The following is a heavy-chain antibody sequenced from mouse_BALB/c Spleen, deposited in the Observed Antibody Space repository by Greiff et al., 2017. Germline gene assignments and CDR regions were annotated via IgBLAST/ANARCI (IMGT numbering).Heavy chain of an antibody. CDR1: GFTFSSFG. CDR3: ARSSIYYGYDWFAY. CDR2: ISSGSSTI. V-gene: IGHV5-17*02. D-gene: IGHD2-2*01. J-gene: IGHJ3*01. Sequence: EVKLMESGGDLVKPGGSLKLSCAASGFTFSSFGMHWVRQAPEKGLEWVAYISSGSSTIYYADTVKGRFTISRDNPKNTLFLQMTSLRSEDTAMYYCARSSIYYGYDWFAYWGQGTLVTVSA.